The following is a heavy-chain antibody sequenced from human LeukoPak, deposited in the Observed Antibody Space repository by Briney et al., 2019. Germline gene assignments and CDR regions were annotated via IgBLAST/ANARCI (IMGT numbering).Heavy chain of an antibody. D-gene: IGHD6-19*01. CDR3: TRDSIAVAGEVFDY. Sequence: GGSLRLSCAASGFTFSSYEMSWVRQAPGKGLEWVGFIRSKAYGGTTEYAASVKGRFTISRDDSKSIAYLQMNSLKTEDTAVYYCTRDSIAVAGEVFDYWGQGTLVTVSS. CDR2: IRSKAYGGTT. CDR1: GFTFSSYE. J-gene: IGHJ4*02. V-gene: IGHV3-49*04.